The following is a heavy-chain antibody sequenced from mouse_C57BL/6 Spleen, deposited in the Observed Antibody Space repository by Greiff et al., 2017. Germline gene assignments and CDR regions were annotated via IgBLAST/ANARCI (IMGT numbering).Heavy chain of an antibody. J-gene: IGHJ1*03. V-gene: IGHV1-55*01. CDR2: IYPGSGST. Sequence: VQLQQPGAELVKPGASVKMSCKASGYTFTSYWITWVKQRPGQGLEWIGDIYPGSGSTNYNEKFKSKATLTVDTSSSTAYMQLSSLTSEDSAVYYCARYNYGSSYYWYFGVWGTGTTVTVSS. CDR3: ARYNYGSSYYWYFGV. D-gene: IGHD1-1*01. CDR1: GYTFTSYW.